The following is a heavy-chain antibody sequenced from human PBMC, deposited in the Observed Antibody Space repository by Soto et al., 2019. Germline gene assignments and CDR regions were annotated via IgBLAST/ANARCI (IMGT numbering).Heavy chain of an antibody. CDR2: ISAYNGNT. CDR1: GYTFASYA. CDR3: ARDPPPQDY. J-gene: IGHJ4*02. V-gene: IGHV1-18*01. Sequence: GASLKLSCKSSGYTFASYAISWMRQAPGQGLEWMGWISAYNGNTNYAQKLQGRVTMTTDTSTSTAYMELRSLRSDDTAVYYCARDPPPQDYWGQGTLVTVSS.